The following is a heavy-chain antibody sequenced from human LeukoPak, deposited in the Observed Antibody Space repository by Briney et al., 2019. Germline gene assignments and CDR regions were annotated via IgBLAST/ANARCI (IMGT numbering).Heavy chain of an antibody. D-gene: IGHD3-10*01. CDR2: ISAYNGNT. Sequence: ASVKVSCKASGYTFTSYGISWVRQAPGQGLEWMGWISAYNGNTNYAQKLQGRVTMTTDTSTSTAYMELRSLRSDDTAVYYCARDRGVVYYGSGSPDDVFDIWGQGTVLTVSS. CDR1: GYTFTSYG. V-gene: IGHV1-18*01. CDR3: ARDRGVVYYGSGSPDDVFDI. J-gene: IGHJ3*02.